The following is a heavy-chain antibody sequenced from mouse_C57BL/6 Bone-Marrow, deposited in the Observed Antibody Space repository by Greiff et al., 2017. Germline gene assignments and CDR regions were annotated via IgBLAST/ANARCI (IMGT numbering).Heavy chain of an antibody. J-gene: IGHJ1*03. CDR3: ARGDYYGPYWYFDV. V-gene: IGHV1-64*01. Sequence: VQLQQPGAELVKPGASVKLSCKASGYTFTSYWMHWVKQRPGQGLEWIGMIHPNSGSTNYNEKFKSKATLTVDKSSSTAYMQLSSLTSEDSAVYYCARGDYYGPYWYFDVWGTGTTVTVSS. CDR1: GYTFTSYW. D-gene: IGHD1-2*01. CDR2: IHPNSGST.